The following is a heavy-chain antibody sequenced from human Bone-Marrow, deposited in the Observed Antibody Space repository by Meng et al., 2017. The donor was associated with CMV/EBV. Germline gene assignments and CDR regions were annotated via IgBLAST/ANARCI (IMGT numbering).Heavy chain of an antibody. Sequence: GGSLRLSCAVSGFNFSSYPMHWVRQAPGKGLDWVAILSSDGKNKDYADSVKGRFIISRDNSKNTLFLQMNSLRVDDTALYYCARGRIGPRRLDYWGQGTLVTVSS. CDR1: GFNFSSYP. CDR3: ARGRIGPRRLDY. V-gene: IGHV3-30*04. D-gene: IGHD6-6*01. J-gene: IGHJ4*02. CDR2: LSSDGKNK.